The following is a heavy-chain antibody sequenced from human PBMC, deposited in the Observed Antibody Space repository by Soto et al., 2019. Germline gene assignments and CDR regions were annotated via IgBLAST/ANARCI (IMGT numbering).Heavy chain of an antibody. CDR1: GFPFSSYA. D-gene: IGHD7-27*01. Sequence: EVQLLESGGGLVQPGGSLRLSCVASGFPFSSYAMSWVRQTPGRGLECVSSISSGSNTYYTDSVRGRFTISRDNSKNSLYLQMSSRRADETALYYCAKASATGKSDGMDVWGQGTTVSVSS. V-gene: IGHV3-23*01. J-gene: IGHJ6*02. CDR3: AKASATGKSDGMDV. CDR2: ISSGSNT.